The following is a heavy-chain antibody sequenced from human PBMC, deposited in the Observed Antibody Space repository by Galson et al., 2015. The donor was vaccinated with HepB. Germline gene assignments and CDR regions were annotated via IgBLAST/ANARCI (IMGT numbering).Heavy chain of an antibody. V-gene: IGHV3-30*04. J-gene: IGHJ4*02. CDR3: SRARGDYYNSGPAF. CDR1: GFFFSSYA. Sequence: SLRVSCAASGFFFSSYAMHWVRQAPGKGLEWLAVISYDGGHKYHADSGNGRFTISRDNSNNTLFLEVKNLRPEDTAIYYCSRARGDYYNSGPAFWGRGTLVTVST. CDR2: ISYDGGHK. D-gene: IGHD3-10*01.